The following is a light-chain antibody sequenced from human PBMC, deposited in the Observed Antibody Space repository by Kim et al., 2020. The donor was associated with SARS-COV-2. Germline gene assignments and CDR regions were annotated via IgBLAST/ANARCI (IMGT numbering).Light chain of an antibody. CDR2: ANS. CDR1: SSNIGKTY. V-gene: IGLV1-47*02. Sequence: GQTVTISCSGGSSNIGKTYVYWYQQLPGTPPRLLIYANSQRPSGVPDRFSGSKSGTSASLAISGLRSEDEADYYCSGWDETLSARVFGGGTQLTVL. J-gene: IGLJ3*02. CDR3: SGWDETLSARV.